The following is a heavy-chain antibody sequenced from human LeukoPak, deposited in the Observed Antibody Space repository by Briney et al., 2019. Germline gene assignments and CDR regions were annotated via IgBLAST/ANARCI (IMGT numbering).Heavy chain of an antibody. CDR2: INPNSGGT. J-gene: IGHJ4*02. D-gene: IGHD1-26*01. CDR1: GYTFTGYY. Sequence: ASVKVSCKASGYTFTGYYMHWVRQAPGQGLEWMGWINPNSGGTNYAQKFQGRVTMTRDTSISTAYMELSRLRSDDTAVYYCARGTEYSGSFYYFDYWGQGTLVTVSS. V-gene: IGHV1-2*02. CDR3: ARGTEYSGSFYYFDY.